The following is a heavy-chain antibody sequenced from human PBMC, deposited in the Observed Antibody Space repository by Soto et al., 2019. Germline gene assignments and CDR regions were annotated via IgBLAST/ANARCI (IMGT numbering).Heavy chain of an antibody. CDR3: ARDRGHRSGWYRLDY. J-gene: IGHJ4*02. V-gene: IGHV1-69*13. CDR2: IIPIFGTA. D-gene: IGHD6-19*01. CDR1: GGTFSSYA. Sequence: SVKVSCKASGGTFSSYAISWVRQAPGQGLEWMGGIIPIFGTANYAQKFQGRVTITADESTSTAYMELSSMRAEGTAVYYCARDRGHRSGWYRLDYWGPGTLVSVSS.